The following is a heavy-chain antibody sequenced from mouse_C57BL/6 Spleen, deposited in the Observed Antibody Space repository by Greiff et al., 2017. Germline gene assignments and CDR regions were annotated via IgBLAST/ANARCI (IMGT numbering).Heavy chain of an antibody. Sequence: QVQLQQPGTELVKPGASVKLSCKASGYTFTSYWMNWVKQRPGQGLEWIGNINPSNGGTNYNEKFKSKATLTVNKSSSTANMQLSSLTSEDSAVYSCSRYRYYGSSLYYFDYWGQGTTLTVSS. CDR3: SRYRYYGSSLYYFDY. D-gene: IGHD1-1*01. J-gene: IGHJ2*01. CDR1: GYTFTSYW. CDR2: INPSNGGT. V-gene: IGHV1-53*01.